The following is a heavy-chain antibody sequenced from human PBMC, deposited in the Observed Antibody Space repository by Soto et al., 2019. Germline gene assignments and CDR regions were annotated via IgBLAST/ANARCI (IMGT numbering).Heavy chain of an antibody. CDR3: ARDPTYSSSWYSYFDY. Sequence: PGGSLRLSCAASGFTFSSYSMNWVRQAPGKGLEWVSSISSSSSYIYYADSVKGRFTISRDNAKNSLYLQMNSLRAEDTAVYYCARDPTYSSSWYSYFDYWGQRTLVTAPQ. CDR2: ISSSSSYI. V-gene: IGHV3-21*01. CDR1: GFTFSSYS. D-gene: IGHD6-13*01. J-gene: IGHJ4*02.